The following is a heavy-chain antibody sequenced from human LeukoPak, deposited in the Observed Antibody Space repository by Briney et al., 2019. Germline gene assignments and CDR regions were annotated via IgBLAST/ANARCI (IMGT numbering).Heavy chain of an antibody. CDR3: AKGGYCSSTSCPCDY. CDR1: GFTFTNYA. D-gene: IGHD2-2*01. V-gene: IGHV3-23*01. J-gene: IGHJ4*02. CDR2: ISGGGGST. Sequence: GGSLRLSCAASGFTFTNYAMSWVRQAPGKGLEWVSGISGGGGSTYYADSVKGRFTISRDNSKNTLYLQMNSLRAEDTAVYYCAKGGYCSSTSCPCDYWGQGTLVTVSS.